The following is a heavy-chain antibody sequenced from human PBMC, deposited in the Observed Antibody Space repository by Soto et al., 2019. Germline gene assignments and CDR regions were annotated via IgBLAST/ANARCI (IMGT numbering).Heavy chain of an antibody. CDR3: ARARYDYGSGSFGY. J-gene: IGHJ4*02. CDR1: GFTFSSYG. Sequence: PGGSLRLSCAASGFTFSSYGMNWVRQAPGKGLEWVSYISSSSSTIYYADSVKGRFTISRDNAKNSLYLQMNSLRDEDTAVYYCARARYDYGSGSFGYWGQGTLVTVSS. D-gene: IGHD3-10*01. V-gene: IGHV3-48*02. CDR2: ISSSSSTI.